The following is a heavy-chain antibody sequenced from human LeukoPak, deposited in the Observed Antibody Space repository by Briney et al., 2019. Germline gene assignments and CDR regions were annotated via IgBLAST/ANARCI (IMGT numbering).Heavy chain of an antibody. V-gene: IGHV1-46*01. CDR2: INPSGGST. CDR1: GYTFTSYY. CDR3: ARDSNEVSGSSYYYYYYMDV. D-gene: IGHD3-10*01. J-gene: IGHJ6*03. Sequence: ASVKVSCKASGYTFTSYYMHWVRQAPGQGLEWMGIINPSGGSTSYAQKFQGRVTMTRDTSTSTVYMELSSLRSEDTAVYYCARDSNEVSGSSYYYYYYMDVWGKGNTVTVSS.